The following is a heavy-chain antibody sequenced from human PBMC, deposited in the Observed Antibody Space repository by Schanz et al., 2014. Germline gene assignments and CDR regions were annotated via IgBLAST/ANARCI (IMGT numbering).Heavy chain of an antibody. CDR2: ISGDHRNT. CDR3: ARDRRNADLDY. V-gene: IGHV3-23*04. J-gene: IGHJ4*02. Sequence: EVQLVESGGGLVQPGGSLRLSCTASGFTFSTHAMSWVRQAPGKGLEWVSSISGDHRNTFYADSVKGRFTISRDNSKNTLYLQMNSLRAEDTAIYYCARDRRNADLDYWGQGTLVTVSS. CDR1: GFTFSTHA. D-gene: IGHD1-1*01.